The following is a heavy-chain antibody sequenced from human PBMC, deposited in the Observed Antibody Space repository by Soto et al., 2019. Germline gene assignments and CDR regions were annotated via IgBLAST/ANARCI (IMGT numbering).Heavy chain of an antibody. Sequence: GGSLRLSCAASGFTFSSYLMSWVRQSPGKGLEWVANIKQDGSEKYYVDSVKGRFTISRDNAKNSLYLQMNSLRAEDTAVYYCARVWITIFGVAAEYFDYWGQGTLVTVSS. CDR3: ARVWITIFGVAAEYFDY. CDR1: GFTFSSYL. V-gene: IGHV3-7*01. D-gene: IGHD3-3*01. J-gene: IGHJ4*02. CDR2: IKQDGSEK.